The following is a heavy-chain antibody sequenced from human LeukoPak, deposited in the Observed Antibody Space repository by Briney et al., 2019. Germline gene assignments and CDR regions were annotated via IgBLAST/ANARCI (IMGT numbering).Heavy chain of an antibody. J-gene: IGHJ3*02. V-gene: IGHV3-21*01. D-gene: IGHD1-1*01. CDR2: ISSSSSYI. Sequence: GGSLRLSCAASGFTFSSYAMSWVRQAPGKGLEWVSAISSSSSYIYYADSVKGRFTISRDNAKNSLYLQMNSLRAEDTAVYYCARGPGYNWNVNAFDIWGQGTMVTVSS. CDR3: ARGPGYNWNVNAFDI. CDR1: GFTFSSYA.